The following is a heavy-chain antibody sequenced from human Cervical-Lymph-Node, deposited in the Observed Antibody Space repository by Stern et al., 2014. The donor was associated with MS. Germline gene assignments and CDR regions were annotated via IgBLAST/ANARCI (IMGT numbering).Heavy chain of an antibody. CDR1: GYTLTNYP. V-gene: IGHV7-4-1*02. CDR2: INTNTGNS. CDR3: ARDFVDTAMITRSDYLDS. J-gene: IGHJ4*02. D-gene: IGHD5-18*01. Sequence: QVQLVQSGSELKEPGASVKVSCKASGYTLTNYPMNWERQAPGQGLEWMGWINTNTGNSTYAQGFTGRFVFSLDTSVSTAYLHISSLKAEDTAVYYCARDFVDTAMITRSDYLDSWGQGTLVTVSS.